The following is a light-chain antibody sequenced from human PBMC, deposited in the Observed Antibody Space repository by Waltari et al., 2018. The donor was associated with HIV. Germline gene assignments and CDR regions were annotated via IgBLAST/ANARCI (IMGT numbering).Light chain of an antibody. Sequence: AWTQPRSVSGSPGPSVTIYCTGTSSDVGGYNYVSCYQQHPGKAPKLIISDVSKRPSGDPDRFSGSKSGNTASLTISGLQGEDEADYYCCSYGGNYDWVFGGGTKLTVL. V-gene: IGLV2-11*01. CDR3: CSYGGNYDWV. J-gene: IGLJ3*02. CDR2: DVS. CDR1: SSDVGGYNY.